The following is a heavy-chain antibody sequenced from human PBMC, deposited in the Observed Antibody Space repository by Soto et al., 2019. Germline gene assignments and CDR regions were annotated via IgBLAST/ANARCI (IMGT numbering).Heavy chain of an antibody. J-gene: IGHJ4*02. CDR3: AKEDSSGDCYYDY. CDR2: ISYDGSNK. Sequence: PLGSLRLSCAASGFTFSSYGMHWVRQAPGKGLEWVAVISYDGSNKYYADSVKGRFTISRDNSKNTLYLQMNSLRAEDTAVYYCAKEDSSGDCYYDYWGQGTLVTVSS. D-gene: IGHD2-21*02. V-gene: IGHV3-30*18. CDR1: GFTFSSYG.